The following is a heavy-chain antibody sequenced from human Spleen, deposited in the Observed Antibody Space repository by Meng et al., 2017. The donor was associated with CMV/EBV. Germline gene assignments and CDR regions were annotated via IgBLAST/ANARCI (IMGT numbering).Heavy chain of an antibody. CDR1: GFTVSTNY. Sequence: GGSLRLSCAASGFTVSTNYMSWVRQAPGNGLEWVSVIYAGGSTYFADSVRGRFIVSRDDSKNTVYLQMNKLGTDDTAVYFCASGVSGSSEPLDQWGQGTLVTVSS. CDR2: IYAGGST. CDR3: ASGVSGSSEPLDQ. J-gene: IGHJ4*02. V-gene: IGHV3-53*01. D-gene: IGHD1-26*01.